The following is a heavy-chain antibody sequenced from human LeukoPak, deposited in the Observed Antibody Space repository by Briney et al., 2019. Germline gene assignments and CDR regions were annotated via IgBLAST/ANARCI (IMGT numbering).Heavy chain of an antibody. CDR1: GFTFSSYD. CDR3: AKDPCTDGVCYTSSYYGMDV. J-gene: IGHJ6*02. Sequence: GGSLRLSCAASGFTFSSYDMNWVRQAPGKGLEWVSVISGSSLSAYYADSVKGRFTISRDNSKNTLYLQMNSLRVEDTAVYYCAKDPCTDGVCYTSSYYGMDVWGLGTTVTVSS. D-gene: IGHD2-8*01. V-gene: IGHV3-23*01. CDR2: ISGSSLSA.